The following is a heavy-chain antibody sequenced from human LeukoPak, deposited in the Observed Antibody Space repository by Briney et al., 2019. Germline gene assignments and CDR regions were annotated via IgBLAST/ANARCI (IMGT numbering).Heavy chain of an antibody. CDR2: IIPIFGTA. V-gene: IGHV1-69*13. CDR1: GGTFSSYT. D-gene: IGHD2-15*01. J-gene: IGHJ1*01. Sequence: SVKVSCKAPGGTFSSYTITWVRQAPGQGLEWMGGIIPIFGTANYAQKFQGRVTITADESTSTAYMELSSLRSEDTAVYYCARGGGYCSGGSCHSHFQHWGQGTLVTVSS. CDR3: ARGGGYCSGGSCHSHFQH.